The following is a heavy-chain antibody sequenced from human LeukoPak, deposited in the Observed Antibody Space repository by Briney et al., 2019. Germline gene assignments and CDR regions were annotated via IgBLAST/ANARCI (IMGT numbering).Heavy chain of an antibody. J-gene: IGHJ4*02. Sequence: GGSLRLSCAASGFTFSSYGMDWVRQAPGKGLEWVAFISYDGSNKYYADSVKGRFTISRDNSKNTLYLQMNSLRAEDTAVYYCAKDLRGGYRNYFDYWGQGTLVTVSS. CDR3: AKDLRGGYRNYFDY. CDR2: ISYDGSNK. CDR1: GFTFSSYG. D-gene: IGHD6-19*01. V-gene: IGHV3-30*18.